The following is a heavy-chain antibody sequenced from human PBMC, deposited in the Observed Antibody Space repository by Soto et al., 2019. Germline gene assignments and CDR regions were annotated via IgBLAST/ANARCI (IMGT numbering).Heavy chain of an antibody. CDR1: GFTFSSYD. D-gene: IGHD6-19*01. Sequence: EVQLLESGGGLVQPGGSLRLSCAASGFTFSSYDMSWVRQAPGKGLEWVSAISGSGGSTYYADSVKGRFTISRDNSKNTLYLQMNSLRAEDTAVYYCAKVYSSCWNGGLDYWGQGTLVTVSS. V-gene: IGHV3-23*01. CDR2: ISGSGGST. J-gene: IGHJ4*02. CDR3: AKVYSSCWNGGLDY.